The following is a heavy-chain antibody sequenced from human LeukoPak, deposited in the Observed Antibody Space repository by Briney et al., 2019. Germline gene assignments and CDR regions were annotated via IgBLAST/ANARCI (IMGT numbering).Heavy chain of an antibody. CDR3: ARLAPGNYDILTGDPKVVFDY. CDR2: VHSSGST. J-gene: IGHJ4*02. D-gene: IGHD3-9*01. V-gene: IGHV4-59*01. Sequence: GSLRLSCAASGFSFSPYSMSWVRQAPGKGLEWIGYVHSSGSTKYNPSLKSRLIISVDMSKNQFSLKLRSVSVADTAVYYCARLAPGNYDILTGDPKVVFDYWGQGALVTVSS. CDR1: GFSFSPYS.